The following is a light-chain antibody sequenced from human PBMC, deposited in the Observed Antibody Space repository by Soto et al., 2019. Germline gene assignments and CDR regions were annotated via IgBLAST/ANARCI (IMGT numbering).Light chain of an antibody. CDR1: QSVSSSY. J-gene: IGKJ4*01. CDR2: GAS. Sequence: EIVLTQSPGTLSLSAGVRAILSCRDSQSVSSSYLAWYQQKPGQAPRRLIYGASSRATGIPDRFSGSGSGTDFTLTISRLEPEDFAVYYCQQYGSSPLTFGGGTKVEIK. CDR3: QQYGSSPLT. V-gene: IGKV3-20*01.